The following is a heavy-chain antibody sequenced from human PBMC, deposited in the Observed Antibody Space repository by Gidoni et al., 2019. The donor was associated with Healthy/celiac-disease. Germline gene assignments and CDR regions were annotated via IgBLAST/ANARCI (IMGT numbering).Heavy chain of an antibody. CDR1: GYPFTSYG. V-gene: IGHV1-18*04. CDR2: ISAYNGNT. Sequence: QVQLVPSGAEVKKPGASVKAYCKASGYPFTSYGISWVRQAPGQGLEWMGWISAYNGNTNYAQKLQGRGTMTTDTSTSTAYMELRSLRSDDTAVYYCARDPPYEWELPHYFDYWGQGTLVTVSS. CDR3: ARDPPYEWELPHYFDY. J-gene: IGHJ4*02. D-gene: IGHD1-26*01.